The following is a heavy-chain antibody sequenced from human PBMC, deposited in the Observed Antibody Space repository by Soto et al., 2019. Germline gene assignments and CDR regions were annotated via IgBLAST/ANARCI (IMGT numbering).Heavy chain of an antibody. D-gene: IGHD3-22*01. J-gene: IGHJ6*02. Sequence: SETLSLTCTVSGGSISSYYWSWIRQPPGKGLEWIGYIYYSGSTNYNPSLKSRVTISVDTSKNQFSLKLSSVTAADTTVYYCARSKDGGYYDSSGYYRPSLEDVWGQGTTVTVSS. CDR2: IYYSGST. CDR3: ARSKDGGYYDSSGYYRPSLEDV. CDR1: GGSISSYY. V-gene: IGHV4-59*01.